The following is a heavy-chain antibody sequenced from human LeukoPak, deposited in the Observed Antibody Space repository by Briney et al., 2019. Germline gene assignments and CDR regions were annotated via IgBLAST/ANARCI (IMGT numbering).Heavy chain of an antibody. CDR3: AKAVYGSGSFLPGD. CDR2: ISGSGDTT. CDR1: GFTFSNYA. J-gene: IGHJ4*02. V-gene: IGHV3-23*01. Sequence: GGSLRLSCAASGFTFSNYAMTWVRQAPGKGLEWLSLISGSGDTTYYADSAKGRFTTSRDNSKNTLYLQMNSLRAEDTAVYYCAKAVYGSGSFLPGDWGQGTLVTVSS. D-gene: IGHD3-10*01.